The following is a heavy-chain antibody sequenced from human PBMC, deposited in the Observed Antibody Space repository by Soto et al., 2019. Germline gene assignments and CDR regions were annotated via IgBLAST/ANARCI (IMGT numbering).Heavy chain of an antibody. J-gene: IGHJ6*02. CDR2: ISSSGSTI. CDR1: GFTFSDYY. V-gene: IGHV3-11*01. D-gene: IGHD3-3*01. CDR3: ARLPYNNYYDFWSGYYDGMDV. Sequence: GGSLRLSCAASGFTFSDYYMSWIRQAPGKGLEWVSYISSSGSTIYYADSVKGRFTISRDNAKNSLYLQMNSLRAEDKAVYYCARLPYNNYYDFWSGYYDGMDVWGQGTTVTVSS.